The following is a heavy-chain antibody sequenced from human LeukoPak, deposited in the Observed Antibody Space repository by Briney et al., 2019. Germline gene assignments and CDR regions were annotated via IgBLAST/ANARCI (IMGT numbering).Heavy chain of an antibody. Sequence: SETLSLTCTVSGGSISNYYWSWIRQPPGKGLEWIGYIFYTGSTNYSPSLTSRVTISLDTSKNQFSLKLSSVTAADTAVYFCTRAPTGYTSSWGCFDPWGQGTLVTVSS. J-gene: IGHJ5*02. CDR3: TRAPTGYTSSWGCFDP. CDR2: IFYTGST. V-gene: IGHV4-59*01. CDR1: GGSISNYY. D-gene: IGHD6-13*01.